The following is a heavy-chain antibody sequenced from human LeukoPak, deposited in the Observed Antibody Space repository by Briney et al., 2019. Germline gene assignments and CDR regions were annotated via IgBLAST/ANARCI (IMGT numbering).Heavy chain of an antibody. D-gene: IGHD3-10*01. CDR2: INAGNGNT. V-gene: IGHV1-3*01. Sequence: ASVKASCKASGYTFTSYAMHWVRQAPGQRLEWMGWINAGNGNTKYSQKFQGRVTITRDTSASTAYMELSSLRSEDTAVYYCARDRRMVRGVIIAHLDYWGQGTLVTVSS. CDR3: ARDRRMVRGVIIAHLDY. J-gene: IGHJ4*02. CDR1: GYTFTSYA.